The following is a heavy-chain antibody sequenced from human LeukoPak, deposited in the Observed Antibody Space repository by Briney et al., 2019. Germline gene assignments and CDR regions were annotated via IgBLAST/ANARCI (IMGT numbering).Heavy chain of an antibody. V-gene: IGHV3-48*04. J-gene: IGHJ6*02. CDR3: AKDREGYSYGYNYYYGMDV. CDR2: ISSSSSTI. CDR1: GFTFSSYS. Sequence: GGSLRLSCAASGFTFSSYSMNWVRQAPGKGLEWVSYISSSSSTIYYADSVKGRFTISRDNAKNSLYLQMNSLRAEDTALYYCAKDREGYSYGYNYYYGMDVWGQGTTVTVSS. D-gene: IGHD5-18*01.